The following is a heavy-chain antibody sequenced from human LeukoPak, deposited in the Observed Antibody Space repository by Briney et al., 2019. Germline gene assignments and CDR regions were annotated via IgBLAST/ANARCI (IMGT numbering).Heavy chain of an antibody. D-gene: IGHD3-9*01. CDR2: IVGSGGST. CDR3: SKWGDYDVLTGYYDSDF. CDR1: GFTFSSYA. J-gene: IGHJ4*02. Sequence: GGSLRLSRAASGFTFSSYAMHWVRQAPGKGLEWVSAIVGSGGSTYYADSVKGRFTISRDNSKNTLFLQMNSLRVEDTALYYCSKWGDYDVLTGYYDSDFWGQGTLVTVSS. V-gene: IGHV3-23*01.